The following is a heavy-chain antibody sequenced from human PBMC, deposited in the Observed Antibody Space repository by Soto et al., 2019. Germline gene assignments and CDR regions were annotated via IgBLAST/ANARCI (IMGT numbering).Heavy chain of an antibody. CDR1: GYTFTSYA. Sequence: QVQLVQSGSELKKPGASVKVSCKASGYTFTSYAMNWVRQAPGQGLEWMGWINTNTGNPTYAQGFTGRFVFSLDTXVXXAYLQICRLKAEDTAVYYCARDAVRLAARRSRFDPWGQGTLVTVSS. D-gene: IGHD6-6*01. CDR3: ARDAVRLAARRSRFDP. CDR2: INTNTGNP. J-gene: IGHJ5*02. V-gene: IGHV7-4-1*01.